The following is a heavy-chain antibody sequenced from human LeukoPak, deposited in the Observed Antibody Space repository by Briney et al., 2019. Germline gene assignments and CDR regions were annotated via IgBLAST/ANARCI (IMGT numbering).Heavy chain of an antibody. CDR1: GGSMITSSYY. CDR3: ARHPEIAAAYWYFDL. D-gene: IGHD6-13*01. V-gene: IGHV4-39*01. J-gene: IGHJ2*01. CDR2: IYYTGSA. Sequence: SETLSLTCTVSGGSMITSSYYWGWIRQPPGEGLEWIGSIYYTGSAYYNPSLKSRVTISVDTSKNQFSLKLSSVTAADTAVYYCARHPEIAAAYWYFDLWGRGTLVTVSS.